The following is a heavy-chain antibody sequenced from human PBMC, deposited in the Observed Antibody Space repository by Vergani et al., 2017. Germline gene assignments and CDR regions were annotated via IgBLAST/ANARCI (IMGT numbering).Heavy chain of an antibody. J-gene: IGHJ6*02. Sequence: VQLLESGGGLVQPGGSLRLSCAASGFTFSSYAMHWVRQAPGKGLEWVAVISYDGSNKYYADSVKGRFTISRDNSKNTLYLQMNSLRAEYTAVYYCARDRYFDWLLYPPYYYYYGMDVWGQGTTVTVSS. CDR2: ISYDGSNK. V-gene: IGHV3-30-3*01. CDR3: ARDRYFDWLLYPPYYYYYGMDV. D-gene: IGHD3-9*01. CDR1: GFTFSSYA.